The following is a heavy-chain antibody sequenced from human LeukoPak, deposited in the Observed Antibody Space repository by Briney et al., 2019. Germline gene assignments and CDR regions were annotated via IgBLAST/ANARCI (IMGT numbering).Heavy chain of an antibody. CDR3: ARDRNDILTGYYYFDY. D-gene: IGHD3-9*01. CDR2: IYHSGST. J-gene: IGHJ4*02. V-gene: IGHV4-4*02. Sequence: SGTLSLTCAVSGGSISSSNWWSWVRQPPGEGLEWIGEIYHSGSTNYNPSLKSRVTISVDKSKNQFSLKLSSVTAADTAVYYCARDRNDILTGYYYFDYWGQGTLVTVSS. CDR1: GGSISSSNW.